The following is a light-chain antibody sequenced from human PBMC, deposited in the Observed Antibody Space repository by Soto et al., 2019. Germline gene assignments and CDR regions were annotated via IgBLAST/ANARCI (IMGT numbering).Light chain of an antibody. CDR1: SSNIGYNY. J-gene: IGLJ1*01. Sequence: VLTQPPSVSAAPGQKVAISCSGSSSNIGYNYVSWYQHLPGTAPKVLTYDNNKRPSGIPDRFSASKSGTSATLDIAGLQTGDEADYFCGTWDTSLSAYVFGPGTKVTV. CDR2: DNN. V-gene: IGLV1-51*01. CDR3: GTWDTSLSAYV.